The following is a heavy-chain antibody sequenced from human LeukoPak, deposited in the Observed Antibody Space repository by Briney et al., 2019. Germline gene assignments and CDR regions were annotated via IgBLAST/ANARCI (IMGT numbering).Heavy chain of an antibody. D-gene: IGHD6-13*01. J-gene: IGHJ3*02. V-gene: IGHV4-59*08. CDR3: ARHSLYSSSWYNAFDI. CDR2: IYYSGST. Sequence: SETLSLTCAVYGGSFSGYYWSWIRQPPGKGLEWIGYIYYSGSTNYNPSLKSRVTISVDTSKNQFSLKLSSVTAADTAVYYCARHSLYSSSWYNAFDIWGQGTMVTVSS. CDR1: GGSFSGYY.